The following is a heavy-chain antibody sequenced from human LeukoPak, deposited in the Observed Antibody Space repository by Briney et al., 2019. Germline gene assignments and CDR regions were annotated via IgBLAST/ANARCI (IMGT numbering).Heavy chain of an antibody. Sequence: SETLSLICTVSGGSISSSPYYWGWIRQPPGKGLEWIGSIYYSGSTYYNPSLKSRVSISVDTSKNQFSLRLSSVTAADTAVYFCARSLHISAPFDVWGQGTLVTVSS. V-gene: IGHV4-39*01. CDR2: IYYSGST. CDR1: GGSISSSPYY. J-gene: IGHJ4*02. D-gene: IGHD2-21*01. CDR3: ARSLHISAPFDV.